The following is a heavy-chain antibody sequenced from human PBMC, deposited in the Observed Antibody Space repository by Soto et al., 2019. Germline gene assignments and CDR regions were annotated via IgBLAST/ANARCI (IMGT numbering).Heavy chain of an antibody. CDR1: GYSFTSYW. J-gene: IGHJ6*02. D-gene: IGHD5-12*01. Sequence: GESLKISCKASGYSFTSYWICWVRQMPGKGLEWMGIIYPGDSDTRYSPSFQGQVTISADKSISTAYLQWSSLKASDTAMYYCARRRDGYILQSGMDVWGQGTTVTVSS. CDR3: ARRRDGYILQSGMDV. V-gene: IGHV5-51*01. CDR2: IYPGDSDT.